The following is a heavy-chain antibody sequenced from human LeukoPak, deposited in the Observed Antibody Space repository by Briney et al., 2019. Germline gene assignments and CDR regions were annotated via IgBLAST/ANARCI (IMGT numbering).Heavy chain of an antibody. D-gene: IGHD6-13*01. J-gene: IGHJ4*02. CDR2: ADYDGSDT. Sequence: GGSLRLSCAASGFTFSRYWMHWVRQAPGEGLVWVSRADYDGSDTSYADSVRGRFTISRDNAKNTLYLQMNSLSAEDTAVYYCATLAAAGTNYWGQGTLVTVSS. CDR1: GFTFSRYW. CDR3: ATLAAAGTNY. V-gene: IGHV3-74*01.